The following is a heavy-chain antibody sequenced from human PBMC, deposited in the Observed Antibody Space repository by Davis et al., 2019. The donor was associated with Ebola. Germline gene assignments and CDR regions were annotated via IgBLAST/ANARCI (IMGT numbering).Heavy chain of an antibody. CDR1: GFTFSSYA. D-gene: IGHD4-17*01. CDR2: ISYDGSNK. CDR3: AKDRGYYGDLLYYYYYGMDV. J-gene: IGHJ6*02. V-gene: IGHV3-30-3*01. Sequence: GESLKISCAASGFTFSSYAMHWVRQAPGKGLEWVAVISYDGSNKYYADSVKGRFTISRDNSKNTLYLQMNSLRAEDTAVYYCAKDRGYYGDLLYYYYYGMDVWGQGTTVTVSS.